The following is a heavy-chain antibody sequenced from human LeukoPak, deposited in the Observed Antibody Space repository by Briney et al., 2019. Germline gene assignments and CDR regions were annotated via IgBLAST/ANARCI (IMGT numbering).Heavy chain of an antibody. CDR1: GGSVSSGSYY. CDR3: ARVSRYCTSTSCYATAWLDP. J-gene: IGHJ5*02. D-gene: IGHD2-2*01. Sequence: SETLSPTCTVSGGSVSSGSYYWSWIRQPPGKGLEWIGCNYYSGSTNYNPSLKSRVTISVDTSKNQFSLKLSSVTAADTAVYFCARVSRYCTSTSCYATAWLDPWGQGTLVTVSS. V-gene: IGHV4-61*01. CDR2: NYYSGST.